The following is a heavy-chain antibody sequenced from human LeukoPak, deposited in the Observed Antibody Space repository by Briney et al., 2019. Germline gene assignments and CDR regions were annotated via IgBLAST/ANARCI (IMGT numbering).Heavy chain of an antibody. CDR1: GFTFSSSA. D-gene: IGHD2/OR15-2a*01. CDR2: ITVGGGDT. CDR3: AMLASQYLTSWFDY. V-gene: IGHV3-23*01. Sequence: GGSLRLSCATSGFTFSSSAMTWVRQAPGKGLEWVSTITVGGGDTNYADSVKDRFTISRDNSENTLYLQMNGLRAEDTAVYYCAMLASQYLTSWFDYWGQGTLVTVSS. J-gene: IGHJ4*02.